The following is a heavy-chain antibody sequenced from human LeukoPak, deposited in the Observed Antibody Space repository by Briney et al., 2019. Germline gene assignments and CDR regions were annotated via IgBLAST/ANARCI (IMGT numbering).Heavy chain of an antibody. D-gene: IGHD3-10*01. J-gene: IGHJ4*02. CDR3: ARGLGLHYYGSGSSHRPLDY. CDR2: INHSGST. Sequence: SETLSLTCAVYGGSFSGYYWSWVRQPPGKGLEWIGEINHSGSTNYNPSLESRVTISVDTPKNQFSLKLSSVTAAYTAVYYCARGLGLHYYGSGSSHRPLDYWGQGTLVTVSS. V-gene: IGHV4-34*01. CDR1: GGSFSGYY.